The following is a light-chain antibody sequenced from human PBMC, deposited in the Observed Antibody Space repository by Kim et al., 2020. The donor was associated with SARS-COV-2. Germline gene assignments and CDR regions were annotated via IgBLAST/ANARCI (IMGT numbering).Light chain of an antibody. CDR1: SGHSSAA. CDR2: LNSDGSH. Sequence: QLVLTQSPSASASLGASDKLTCTLNSGHSSAAIAWHQQQPEKGPRYLMRLNSDGSHTKGDGIPDRFSGSSSGAERYLTISSLQSEDEADYYCQTWVTGIWVFGGGTKLTVL. CDR3: QTWVTGIWV. V-gene: IGLV4-69*01. J-gene: IGLJ3*02.